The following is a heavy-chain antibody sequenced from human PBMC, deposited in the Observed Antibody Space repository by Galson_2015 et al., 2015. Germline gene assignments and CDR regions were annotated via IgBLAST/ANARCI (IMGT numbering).Heavy chain of an antibody. D-gene: IGHD4-11*01. CDR3: AKDWKMTTVTTWNYYYGMDV. V-gene: IGHV3-30*02. Sequence: ADSVKGRFTISRDNSKDTLYLQMNSLRAEDTAVYYCAKDWKMTTVTTWNYYYGMDVWGQGTTVTVSS. J-gene: IGHJ6*02.